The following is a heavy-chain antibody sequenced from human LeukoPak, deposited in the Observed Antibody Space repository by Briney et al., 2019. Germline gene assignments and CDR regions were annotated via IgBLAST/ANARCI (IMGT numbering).Heavy chain of an antibody. CDR1: GFTFSSYA. D-gene: IGHD5-18*01. CDR3: AKALIQLWVSFIDY. V-gene: IGHV3-30*02. J-gene: IGHJ4*02. CDR2: IRYDGNNK. Sequence: GGSLRLSCAASGFTFSSYAMHWVRQAPGKGLEWEAFIRYDGNNKDYADSVKGRFTISRDNSKNTLFLQMNSLRAEDTAVYYCAKALIQLWVSFIDYWGQGILVTVSS.